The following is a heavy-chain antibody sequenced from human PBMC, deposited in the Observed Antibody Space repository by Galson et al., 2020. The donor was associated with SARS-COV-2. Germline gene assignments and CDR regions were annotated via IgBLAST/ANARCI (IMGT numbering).Heavy chain of an antibody. CDR1: GFTFDDYA. CDR3: AKDTARNYDFWSGYYVGGFDP. CDR2: ISWNSGSI. V-gene: IGHV3-9*01. Sequence: SLKISCAASGFTFDDYAMHWVRQAPGKGLEWVSGISWNSGSIGYADSVKGRFTISRDNAKNSLYLQMNSLRAEDTALYYCAKDTARNYDFWSGYYVGGFDPWGQGTLVTVSS. D-gene: IGHD3-3*01. J-gene: IGHJ5*02.